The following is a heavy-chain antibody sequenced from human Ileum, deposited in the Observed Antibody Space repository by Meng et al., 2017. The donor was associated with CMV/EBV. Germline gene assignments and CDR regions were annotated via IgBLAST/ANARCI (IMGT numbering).Heavy chain of an antibody. CDR2: MSSDGSNQ. Sequence: GGSLRLSCAASGFTFSSYAIHWVRQAPGKGLEWVALMSSDGSNQYYADSVKGRFTISRDKSKKTVYLQMNRLRPEDTSVYYCARDGQWLVDYYYGMDVWGQGTAVTVSS. CDR3: ARDGQWLVDYYYGMDV. V-gene: IGHV3-30-3*01. J-gene: IGHJ6*02. D-gene: IGHD6-19*01. CDR1: GFTFSSYA.